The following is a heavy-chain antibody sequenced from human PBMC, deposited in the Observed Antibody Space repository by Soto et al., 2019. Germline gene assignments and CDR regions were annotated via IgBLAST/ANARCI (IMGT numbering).Heavy chain of an antibody. J-gene: IGHJ4*02. CDR3: ARDRDYSHTDADIDY. CDR1: GYNFTTYG. Sequence: QVQLMQSGAEVRRPGTSMRISCTTSGYNFTTYGIIWVRHAPGQGLEWMGWISGYNGYTKYAQNFEDRVTWSTAPSTSTALLELRNLRSGDTACCVCARDRDYSHTDADIDYWGQGTLVTVSS. D-gene: IGHD3-16*01. CDR2: ISGYNGYT. V-gene: IGHV1-18*01.